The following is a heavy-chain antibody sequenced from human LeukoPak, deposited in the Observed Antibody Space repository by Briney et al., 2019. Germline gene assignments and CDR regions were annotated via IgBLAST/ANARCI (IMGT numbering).Heavy chain of an antibody. Sequence: GASVKVSCKASGGTFSSYAISWVRQAPGQGLEWMGGIIPIFGTANYAQKFQGRVTITADESTSTAYMELSSLRPEDTAVYYCARSTVTNYGMDVWGQGTTVTVSS. CDR2: IIPIFGTA. CDR3: ARSTVTNYGMDV. V-gene: IGHV1-69*13. J-gene: IGHJ6*02. D-gene: IGHD4-17*01. CDR1: GGTFSSYA.